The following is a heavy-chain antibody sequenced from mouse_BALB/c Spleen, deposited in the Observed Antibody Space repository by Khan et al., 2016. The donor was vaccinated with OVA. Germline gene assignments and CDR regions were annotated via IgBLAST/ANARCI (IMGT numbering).Heavy chain of an antibody. CDR2: MWSDGSA. D-gene: IGHD2-10*01. Sequence: QVQLKQSGPGLVAPSQSLSITCTISGFSLTNYGVHWVRQPPGKGLEWLVLMWSDGSATYNSALKSRLTISMDNSKSQVFLKMHSLQTDYTAMYFCARQPYYHYNVMDYWGQGTSVTVSS. J-gene: IGHJ4*01. CDR3: ARQPYYHYNVMDY. CDR1: GFSLTNYG. V-gene: IGHV2-6-1*01.